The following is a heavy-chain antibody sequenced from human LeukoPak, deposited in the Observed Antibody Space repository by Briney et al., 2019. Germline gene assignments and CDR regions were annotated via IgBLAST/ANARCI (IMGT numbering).Heavy chain of an antibody. CDR2: IWYDGSNK. CDR3: ARDGIAVAGYYGMDV. J-gene: IGHJ6*02. V-gene: IGHV3-33*01. Sequence: GSLRLSCAASGLTFKSYGMHWVRQAPGKGLEWVAVIWYDGSNKCYSDSVKGRFTISRDNSKNTLFLQMNSLRVEDTSVYYCARDGIAVAGYYGMDVWGQGTTVTVSS. CDR1: GLTFKSYG. D-gene: IGHD6-19*01.